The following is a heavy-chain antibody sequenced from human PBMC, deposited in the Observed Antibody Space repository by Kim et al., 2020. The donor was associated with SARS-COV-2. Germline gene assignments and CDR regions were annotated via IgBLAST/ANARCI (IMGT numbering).Heavy chain of an antibody. CDR1: GFTFSSYA. V-gene: IGHV3-23*01. D-gene: IGHD6-13*01. Sequence: GGSLRLSCAASGFTFSSYAMSWVRQAPGKGLEWVSAISGSGGSTYYADSVKGRFTISRDNSKNTLYLQMNSLRAEDTAVYYCAKPTTYSSSWYGYFDYWGQGTLVTVSS. J-gene: IGHJ4*02. CDR2: ISGSGGST. CDR3: AKPTTYSSSWYGYFDY.